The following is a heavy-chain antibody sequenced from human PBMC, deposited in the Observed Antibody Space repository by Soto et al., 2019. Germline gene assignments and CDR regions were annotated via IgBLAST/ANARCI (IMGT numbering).Heavy chain of an antibody. V-gene: IGHV3-23*01. CDR2: ISGSGGST. CDR1: GFTFSSYA. J-gene: IGHJ5*02. CDR3: AKDNEYSSSSPWFDP. D-gene: IGHD6-6*01. Sequence: QAGGSLSLSCAASGFTFSSYAMSWVRQAPGKGLEWVSAISGSGGSTYYADSVKGRFTISRDNSKNTLYLQMNSLRAEDTAVYYCAKDNEYSSSSPWFDPWGQGTLVTVSS.